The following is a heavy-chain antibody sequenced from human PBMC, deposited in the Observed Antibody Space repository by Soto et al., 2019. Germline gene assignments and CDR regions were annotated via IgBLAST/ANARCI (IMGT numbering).Heavy chain of an antibody. D-gene: IGHD6-13*01. J-gene: IGHJ4*02. CDR3: ARHVPGYSSTFDY. CDR1: GAPISDFY. CDR2: ISDTGNT. V-gene: IGHV4-59*08. Sequence: ASETLSLTCAVSGAPISDFYWSWIRQPPGKGMEWIGYISDTGNTNYNPSLKSRVTISIDTSQNQFSLKLSSVTAADTAVYYCARHVPGYSSTFDYWGQGTLVTVSS.